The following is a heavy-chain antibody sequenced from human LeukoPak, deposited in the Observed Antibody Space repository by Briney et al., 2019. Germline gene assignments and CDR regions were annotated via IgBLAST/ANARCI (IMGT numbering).Heavy chain of an antibody. CDR1: GYTFTGYY. D-gene: IGHD3-10*01. J-gene: IGHJ4*02. V-gene: IGHV1-2*02. Sequence: ASVKVSCKASGYTFTGYYMHWVRQAPGQGLEWMGWINPNSGGTNYAQKFQGRVTMTRDTSISTAYMELSRLRAEDTAVYYCAKDAGTYASGTYSYFDYWGQGTLVTVSS. CDR3: AKDAGTYASGTYSYFDY. CDR2: INPNSGGT.